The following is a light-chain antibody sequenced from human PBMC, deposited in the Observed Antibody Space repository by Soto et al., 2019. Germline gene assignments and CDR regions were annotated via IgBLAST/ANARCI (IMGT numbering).Light chain of an antibody. Sequence: QYALTQPASVSGSPGQSITISCTGTSRDVGGYNYVSWYQQHPGKAPKLMIYDVSNRPSGVSNRFSGSKSGNTASLTISGLQAEDEADYYCSSYTSSSTLVVFGGGTKLTVL. J-gene: IGLJ2*01. CDR1: SRDVGGYNY. CDR3: SSYTSSSTLVV. CDR2: DVS. V-gene: IGLV2-14*01.